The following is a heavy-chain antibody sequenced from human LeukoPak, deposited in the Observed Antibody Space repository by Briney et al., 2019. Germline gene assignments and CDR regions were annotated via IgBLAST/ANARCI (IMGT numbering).Heavy chain of an antibody. CDR3: ARGVRGYSYGYTSPYYYYGMDV. D-gene: IGHD5-18*01. V-gene: IGHV1-69*01. CDR1: GGTFSSYA. J-gene: IGHJ6*02. CDR2: IIPIFGTA. Sequence: GSSVKVSCKASGGTFSSYAISWVRQAPGQGLEWMGGIIPIFGTANYAQKFQGRVTITADESTSTAYMELSSLRSEDTAVYYCARGVRGYSYGYTSPYYYYGMDVWGQGTTVTVSS.